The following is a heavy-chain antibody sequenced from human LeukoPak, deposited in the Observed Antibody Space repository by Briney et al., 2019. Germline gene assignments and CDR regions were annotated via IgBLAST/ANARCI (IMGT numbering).Heavy chain of an antibody. D-gene: IGHD5-18*01. CDR2: ISAYNGNT. CDR1: GYTFTGYY. V-gene: IGHV1-18*04. Sequence: ASVKVSCKASGYTFTGYYMHWVRQAPGQGLEWMGWISAYNGNTNYAQKLQGRVTMTTDTSTSTAYMELRSLRSDDTAVYYCARAAGPSAWIQLWLGFDYWGQGTLVTVSS. J-gene: IGHJ4*02. CDR3: ARAAGPSAWIQLWLGFDY.